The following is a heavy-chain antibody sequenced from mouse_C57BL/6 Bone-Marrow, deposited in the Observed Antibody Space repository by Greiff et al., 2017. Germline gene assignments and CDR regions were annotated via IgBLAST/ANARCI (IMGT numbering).Heavy chain of an antibody. CDR2: IWSDGST. Sequence: QVQLKESGPGLLAPSQSLSITCTVSGFSLTSYGVHWVRQPPGTGLAWLVVIWSDGSTTYNSALKSRLSISKDNSKSQVFLKMNSRQTDDTAMYYCARQGLRSVLYAMDYWGQGTSVTVSS. CDR3: ARQGLRSVLYAMDY. V-gene: IGHV2-6-1*01. D-gene: IGHD1-1*01. J-gene: IGHJ4*01. CDR1: GFSLTSYG.